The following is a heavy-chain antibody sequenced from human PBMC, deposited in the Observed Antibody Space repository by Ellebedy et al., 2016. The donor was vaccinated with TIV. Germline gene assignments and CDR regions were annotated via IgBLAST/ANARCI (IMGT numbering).Heavy chain of an antibody. CDR2: IIPIFGTA. D-gene: IGHD5-24*01. J-gene: IGHJ4*02. Sequence: ASVKVSCKASGGTFSSYAISWVRQAPGQGLEWMGGIIPIFGTANYAQKFQGRVTITADESTSTAYMELSSLRSEDTAVYYCARGSRWLQWESDYWGQGTLVTVSS. CDR1: GGTFSSYA. CDR3: ARGSRWLQWESDY. V-gene: IGHV1-69*13.